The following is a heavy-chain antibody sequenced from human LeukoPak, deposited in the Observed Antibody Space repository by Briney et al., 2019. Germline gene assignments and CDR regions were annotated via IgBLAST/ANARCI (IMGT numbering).Heavy chain of an antibody. V-gene: IGHV3-53*01. Sequence: GGSLRLSCAASGFTFSSSCMSWVRQAPGKGLECVSVVYSDGGAKYADSVKDRFNISRDNSKNMLYLEMSSLRVEDTAVYYCARDRGFGGPQGDNWFDPWGQGTLVTVSS. CDR2: VYSDGGA. CDR3: ARDRGFGGPQGDNWFDP. CDR1: GFTFSSSC. J-gene: IGHJ5*02. D-gene: IGHD3-16*01.